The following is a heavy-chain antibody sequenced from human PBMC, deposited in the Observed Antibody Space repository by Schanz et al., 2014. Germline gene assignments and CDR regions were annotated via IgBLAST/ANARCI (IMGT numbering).Heavy chain of an antibody. J-gene: IGHJ5*02. D-gene: IGHD3-10*01. V-gene: IGHV3-15*01. CDR1: GFTFSNAW. CDR2: VKSKADGGTT. Sequence: EVQLVESGGGLVEPGGSLRLSCGASGFTFSNAWMTWVRQAQGKGLEWVGRVKSKADGGTTAYAAPVEGRFTVSRDDSSTTLYLQMSGLKTEDTAVYYCSTTPNFYASGTYSWFDPWGQGTRVTVSS. CDR3: STTPNFYASGTYSWFDP.